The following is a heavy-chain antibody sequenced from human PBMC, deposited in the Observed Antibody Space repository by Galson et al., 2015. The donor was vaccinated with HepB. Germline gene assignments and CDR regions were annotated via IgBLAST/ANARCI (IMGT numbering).Heavy chain of an antibody. CDR2: IYPGDSDT. J-gene: IGHJ4*02. CDR1: GYSFSTYW. Sequence: QSGAEVKKPGESLRISCKASGYSFSTYWIGWVRQMPGKGLEWMGIIYPGDSDTRYNPTFQGQVTISVDKSITTAYLQWSSLKASHTAMDYRAGPGGGGRNAPGPPPIGWGQGTLVTVSS. CDR3: AGPGGGGRNAPGPPPIG. D-gene: IGHD3-16*01. V-gene: IGHV5-51*03.